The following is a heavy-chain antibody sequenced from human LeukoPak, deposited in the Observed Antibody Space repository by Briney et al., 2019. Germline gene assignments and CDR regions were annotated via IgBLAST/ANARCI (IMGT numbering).Heavy chain of an antibody. CDR1: GGSISSSSYY. J-gene: IGHJ2*01. D-gene: IGHD7-27*01. CDR2: IYYSRSS. CDR3: ARGPNWGGGWYFDL. Sequence: SETLSLTCTVSGGSISSSSYYWGWIRQPPGKGLEWIGSIYYSRSSYFNPSLKSRVTISVDTSKNQFSLKLSSVTAADTAVYYCARGPNWGGGWYFDLWGRGTLVTVSS. V-gene: IGHV4-39*07.